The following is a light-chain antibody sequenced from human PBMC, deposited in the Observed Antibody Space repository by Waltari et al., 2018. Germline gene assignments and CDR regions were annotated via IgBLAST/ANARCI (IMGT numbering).Light chain of an antibody. CDR2: EAS. CDR3: QQYNDYSGT. J-gene: IGKJ1*01. CDR1: QSIRSW. V-gene: IGKV1-5*03. Sequence: DIQITQSPSTLPASVGDRVPITCRASQSIRSWLAWYQQKPGKAPKLLIYEASSLESGVPSRFSGGGYGTEFTLTISSLQPDDLATYYCQQYNDYSGTFGRGTKVEIK.